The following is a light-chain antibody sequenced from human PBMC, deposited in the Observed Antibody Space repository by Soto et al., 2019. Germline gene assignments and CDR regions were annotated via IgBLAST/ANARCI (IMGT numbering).Light chain of an antibody. V-gene: IGLV1-40*01. CDR3: QSYDSSLSGYV. CDR1: SSNIGAGYD. CDR2: GNS. Sequence: QSVLTQPPSVSGAPGQRVTISCTVSSSNIGAGYDVHWYQQLPGTAPKLIIYGNSNRPSGVPDRFSGSKSGTSASLAITGLQAEDEADYYCQSYDSSLSGYVFGTGTKVTVL. J-gene: IGLJ1*01.